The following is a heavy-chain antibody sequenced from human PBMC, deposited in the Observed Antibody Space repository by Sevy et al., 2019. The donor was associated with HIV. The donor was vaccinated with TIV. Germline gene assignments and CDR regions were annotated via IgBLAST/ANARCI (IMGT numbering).Heavy chain of an antibody. J-gene: IGHJ6*02. D-gene: IGHD3-3*01. Sequence: GGSPRLSCAASGFTFNYAWMSWVRQAPGKGLEWVGRIKSKTDGGTADYAAHVKGGFTISRDDSENRLYRQMNSLKTEDTAVYYCASVVKNDFWDGHVNYYGLDVWGQGTTVTVSS. CDR3: ASVVKNDFWDGHVNYYGLDV. V-gene: IGHV3-15*01. CDR1: GFTFNYAW. CDR2: IKSKTDGGTA.